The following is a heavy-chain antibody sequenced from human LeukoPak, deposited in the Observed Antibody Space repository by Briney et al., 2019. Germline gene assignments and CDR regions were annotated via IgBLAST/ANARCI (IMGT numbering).Heavy chain of an antibody. V-gene: IGHV3-74*01. CDR2: INSDGSIT. Sequence: GGSLRLSCAASGFTFRDYWMHWVRQVPGKGLLWVSHINSDGSITDYADSVKGRFTISRDNARNTLSLQMDSLRVKDTAVYYCARNPTGDYDYWGQGALVTVSS. CDR1: GFTFRDYW. J-gene: IGHJ4*02. CDR3: ARNPTGDYDY. D-gene: IGHD2-8*02.